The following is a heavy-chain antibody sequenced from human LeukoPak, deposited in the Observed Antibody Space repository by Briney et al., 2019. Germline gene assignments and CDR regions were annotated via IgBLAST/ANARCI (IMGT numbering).Heavy chain of an antibody. V-gene: IGHV3-7*01. D-gene: IGHD3-3*01. CDR3: ARDFRSSDFRSGDYYYYMDV. J-gene: IGHJ6*03. Sequence: GGSLRLSCAASGFTFSSYWMTWVRQAPGKGLEWVANIKQDGSEKYYVDSVKGRFTISRDNAKNSLYLQMNSLRAEDTAVYFCARDFRSSDFRSGDYYYYMDVWGKGTTVTVSS. CDR1: GFTFSSYW. CDR2: IKQDGSEK.